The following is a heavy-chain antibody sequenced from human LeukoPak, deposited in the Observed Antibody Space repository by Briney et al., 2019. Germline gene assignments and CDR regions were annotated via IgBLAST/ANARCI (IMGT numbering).Heavy chain of an antibody. V-gene: IGHV3-64*01. CDR2: ISSNGGST. J-gene: IGHJ4*02. CDR3: ARDFVMVRGVLDY. CDR1: GFIFSSYA. Sequence: GGSLRLSCAASGFIFSSYAMHWVRQAPGKGLEYVSAISSNGGSTYYANSVKGRFTISRDNSKNTLCLQMGSLRAEDMAVYYCARDFVMVRGVLDYWGQGTLVTVSS. D-gene: IGHD3-10*01.